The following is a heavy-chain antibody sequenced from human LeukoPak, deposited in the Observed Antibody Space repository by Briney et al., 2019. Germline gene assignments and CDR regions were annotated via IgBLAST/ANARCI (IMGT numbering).Heavy chain of an antibody. Sequence: GASVKVSCKASGYTFTGYYMHWVRQAPGQGLEWMGWINPNSGGTNYAQKFQGRVTMTRDTSISTAYMELSRLRSDDTAVYYCARVLCGDYDFWSGYLPCRYYYYMDVWGKGTTVTVSS. CDR1: GYTFTGYY. V-gene: IGHV1-2*02. D-gene: IGHD3-3*01. CDR2: INPNSGGT. J-gene: IGHJ6*03. CDR3: ARVLCGDYDFWSGYLPCRYYYYMDV.